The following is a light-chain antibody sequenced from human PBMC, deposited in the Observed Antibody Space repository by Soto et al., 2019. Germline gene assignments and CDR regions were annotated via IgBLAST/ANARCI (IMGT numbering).Light chain of an antibody. CDR2: GNS. CDR1: SSNIGAGYD. J-gene: IGLJ3*02. V-gene: IGLV1-40*01. Sequence: QSVLTQPPSVSGAPGQRVTISCTGSSSNIGAGYDVHWYQQLPGTAPKLLIYGNSNRPSGVPDRFSGSKSGTSASLAITGLQAEDGADYYCQSYDSSLSGSVFGGGTQPTVL. CDR3: QSYDSSLSGSV.